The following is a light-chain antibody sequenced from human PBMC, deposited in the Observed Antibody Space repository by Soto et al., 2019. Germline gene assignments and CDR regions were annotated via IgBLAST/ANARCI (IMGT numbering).Light chain of an antibody. CDR2: GNS. J-gene: IGLJ2*01. CDR1: SSNIGAGYD. CDR3: QSYDSSLSVGV. V-gene: IGLV1-40*01. Sequence: QSVLTQPPSVSGAPGQRVTISCTGNSSNIGAGYDVNWYQQFLGTAPKLLIYGNSDRPSGVPDRFAGSKSGTSASLAITGLQSEDEADYYCQSYDSSLSVGVFGGGTKVTVL.